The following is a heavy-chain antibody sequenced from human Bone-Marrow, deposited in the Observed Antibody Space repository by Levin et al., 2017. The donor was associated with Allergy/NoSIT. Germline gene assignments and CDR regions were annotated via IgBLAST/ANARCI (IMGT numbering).Heavy chain of an antibody. CDR1: GFTFSSYA. V-gene: IGHV3-30-3*01. D-gene: IGHD3-16*01. Sequence: GESLKISCAASGFTFSSYAMHWVRQAPGKGLEWVAVISYDGSNKYYADSVKGRFTISRDNSKNTLYLQMNSLRAEDTAVYYCARVEGEGSFDYWGQGTLVTVSS. J-gene: IGHJ4*02. CDR3: ARVEGEGSFDY. CDR2: ISYDGSNK.